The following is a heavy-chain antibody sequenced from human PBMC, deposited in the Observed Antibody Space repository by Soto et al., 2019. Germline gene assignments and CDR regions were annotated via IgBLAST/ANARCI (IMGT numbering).Heavy chain of an antibody. CDR2: ISSSSSTK. D-gene: IGHD6-13*01. V-gene: IGHV3-48*02. CDR1: GFIFSTYS. CDR3: ARFADSSSD. J-gene: IGHJ4*02. Sequence: GGSLRLSCAASGFIFSTYSMNWVRQAPGKGLEWVSYISSSSSTKKYADSVKGRFTISRDNAKNSLYLQMNSLRDEDTAVYYCARFADSSSDWGQGTLVTVSS.